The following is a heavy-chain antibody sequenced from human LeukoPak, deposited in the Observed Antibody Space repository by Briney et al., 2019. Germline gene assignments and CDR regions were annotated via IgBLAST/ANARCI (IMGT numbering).Heavy chain of an antibody. CDR1: GFTFSSYA. Sequence: GGSLRLSCAASGFTFSSYAMHWVRQAPGKGLEWVAVISYDGSNKYYADSVKGRFTISRDNSKNTLYLQMNSLRAEDTAVYCCAGTHYGGNSYYYYYGMDVWGQGTTVTVSS. CDR2: ISYDGSNK. V-gene: IGHV3-30-3*01. D-gene: IGHD4-23*01. J-gene: IGHJ6*02. CDR3: AGTHYGGNSYYYYYGMDV.